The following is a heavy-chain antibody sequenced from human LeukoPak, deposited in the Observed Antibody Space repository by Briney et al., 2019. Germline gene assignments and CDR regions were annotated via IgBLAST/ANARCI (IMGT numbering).Heavy chain of an antibody. D-gene: IGHD4-11*01. CDR3: AKWMTTDYYYYYGMDV. CDR1: GFTFSSYA. Sequence: GGSLRLSCAASGFTFSSYAMSWVRQAPGKGLEWVSAISGSGGSTYYADSVKGRFTIPRDNSKNTLYLQMNSLRAEDTAVYYCAKWMTTDYYYYYGMDVWGQGTTVTVSS. V-gene: IGHV3-23*01. CDR2: ISGSGGST. J-gene: IGHJ6*02.